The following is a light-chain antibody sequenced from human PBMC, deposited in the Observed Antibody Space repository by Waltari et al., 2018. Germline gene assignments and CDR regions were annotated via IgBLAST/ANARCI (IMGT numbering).Light chain of an antibody. CDR3: QQYNNWPPGT. CDR2: GAS. Sequence: EIVMTQSPATLSVSPGERATLSCSASQSVSSNLAWYQQKPGQAPMLLLYGASTRATGIPARFSGSGSGTEFTLTISSLPSEDFAVYYCQQYNNWPPGTFGQGTRLEIK. J-gene: IGKJ5*01. CDR1: QSVSSN. V-gene: IGKV3-15*01.